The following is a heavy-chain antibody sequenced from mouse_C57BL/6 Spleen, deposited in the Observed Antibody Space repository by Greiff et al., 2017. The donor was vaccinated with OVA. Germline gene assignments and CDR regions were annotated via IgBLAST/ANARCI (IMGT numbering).Heavy chain of an antibody. CDR2: ISRGSSTT. Sequence: EVQRVESGGGLVKPGGSLKLSCAASGFTFSDYGMHWVRQAPEKGLEWVAYISRGSSTTYYADTVKGRSTISRDNAKNTLFLQMTSLRSEDTAMCYCARMGYGGPCYAMDYWGQGTSVTVSS. D-gene: IGHD1-1*02. CDR3: ARMGYGGPCYAMDY. CDR1: GFTFSDYG. J-gene: IGHJ4*01. V-gene: IGHV5-17*01.